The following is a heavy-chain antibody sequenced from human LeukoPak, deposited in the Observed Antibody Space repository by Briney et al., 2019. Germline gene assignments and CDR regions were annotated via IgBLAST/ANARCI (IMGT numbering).Heavy chain of an antibody. CDR1: GFTFSSYA. CDR3: AKDLGIAAAGTVPMDV. J-gene: IGHJ6*03. D-gene: IGHD6-13*01. CDR2: ISGSGGST. Sequence: PGGSLRLSCAASGFTFSSYAMSWVRQAPGKGLEWVSAISGSGGSTYYADPVKGRFTISRDNSKNTLYLQMNSLRAEDTAVYYCAKDLGIAAAGTVPMDVWGKGTTVTVSS. V-gene: IGHV3-23*01.